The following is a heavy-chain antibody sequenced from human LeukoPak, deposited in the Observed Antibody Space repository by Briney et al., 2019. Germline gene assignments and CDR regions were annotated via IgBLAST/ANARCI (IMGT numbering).Heavy chain of an antibody. J-gene: IGHJ4*02. V-gene: IGHV3-53*01. CDR1: GFALSSNY. CDR3: ARDLYSSAWYGIH. CDR2: LYSDGDT. D-gene: IGHD6-19*01. Sequence: GGSLRLSCAASGFALSSNYVGWVRQAPGGGLHWVSLLYSDGDTYHADSVKGRFTISRDTSKNTLYLQMSSLRVDDTAVYYCARDLYSSAWYGIHWGQGTLVTVSS.